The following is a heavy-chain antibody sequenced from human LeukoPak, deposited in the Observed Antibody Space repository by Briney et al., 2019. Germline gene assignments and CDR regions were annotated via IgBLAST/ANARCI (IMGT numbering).Heavy chain of an antibody. Sequence: PSETLSLTCAVYGGSFSGYYWSWIRQPPGKGLEWIGEINHSGSTNYNPSLKSRVTISVDTSKNQFSLKLSSVTAADTAVYYCARDQAAADCTFDYWGQGTLVTASS. V-gene: IGHV4-34*01. CDR2: INHSGST. D-gene: IGHD6-13*01. CDR3: ARDQAAADCTFDY. J-gene: IGHJ4*02. CDR1: GGSFSGYY.